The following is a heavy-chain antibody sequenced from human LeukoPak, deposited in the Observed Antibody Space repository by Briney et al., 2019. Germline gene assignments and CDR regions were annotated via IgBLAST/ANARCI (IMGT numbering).Heavy chain of an antibody. V-gene: IGHV4-34*01. D-gene: IGHD2-15*01. CDR3: ARFPCSGDSCYSGIRAFDI. CDR2: INHSGST. CDR1: GGSFSTYY. Sequence: SETLSLTCAVYGGSFSTYYWNWIRQSPGKGPEWIGEINHSGSTNSNPSLKSRVTILIDTSKNQFSLKLSSVTAADTAVYYCARFPCSGDSCYSGIRAFDIWGQGTMVIVSS. J-gene: IGHJ3*02.